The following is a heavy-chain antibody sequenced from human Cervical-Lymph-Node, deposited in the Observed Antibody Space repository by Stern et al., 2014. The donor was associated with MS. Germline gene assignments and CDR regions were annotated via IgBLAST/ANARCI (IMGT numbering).Heavy chain of an antibody. Sequence: VQLVESGPGLVKPSQTLSLTCTVSGGSISSGSYYWSWIRQHPGKGLAWTGYIYYSWSTYYNPSLKSRVTISVDTSKNQFSLKLNSVTAADTAVYYCARGVSSNWNYFPGYYGMDVWGQGTTVTVSS. V-gene: IGHV4-31*03. CDR3: ARGVSSNWNYFPGYYGMDV. CDR1: GGSISSGSYY. CDR2: IYYSWST. D-gene: IGHD1-7*01. J-gene: IGHJ6*02.